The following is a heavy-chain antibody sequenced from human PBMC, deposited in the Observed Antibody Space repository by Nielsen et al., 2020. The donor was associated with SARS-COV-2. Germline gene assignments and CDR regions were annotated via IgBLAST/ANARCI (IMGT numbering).Heavy chain of an antibody. V-gene: IGHV3-9*01. CDR3: ANTNGRYFDL. Sequence: SLKISCAASGFTFDDYAMHWVRHAPGKGLEWVSGISWNSGSIGYADSVKGRFTISRDNAKNSLYLQMNSLRAEDTALYYCANTNGRYFDLWGRGTLVTVSS. J-gene: IGHJ2*01. D-gene: IGHD1-1*01. CDR2: ISWNSGSI. CDR1: GFTFDDYA.